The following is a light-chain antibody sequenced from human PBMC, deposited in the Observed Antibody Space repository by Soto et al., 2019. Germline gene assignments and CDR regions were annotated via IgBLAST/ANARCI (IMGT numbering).Light chain of an antibody. V-gene: IGLV2-14*01. J-gene: IGLJ2*01. Sequence: QSALTQPASVSGSPGQSITISCTGTSSDVGGYNYDSWYQQHPGKAPKLMIYEVSNRPSGVSNRFSGSKSGNTASLTISGLQAEDEADYYCSSYTSSSTLDVVFGGGTQLTVL. CDR1: SSDVGGYNY. CDR3: SSYTSSSTLDVV. CDR2: EVS.